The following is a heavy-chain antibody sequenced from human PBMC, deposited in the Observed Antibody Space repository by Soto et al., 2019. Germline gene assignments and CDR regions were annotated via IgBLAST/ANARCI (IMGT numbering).Heavy chain of an antibody. CDR3: ARRRLCSRSNFYVDIMDI. Sequence: ASVKVSCKASGYTFINYGISWVRQAPGQGLEWMGWTTAYNGNTNYAQKFQNRITMTTDTSTSTVYMELRSLRSDDTAVYYCARRRLCSRSNFYVDIMDISGHGTTVTVSS. CDR1: GYTFINYG. V-gene: IGHV1-18*01. J-gene: IGHJ6*02. CDR2: TTAYNGNT. D-gene: IGHD2-2*01.